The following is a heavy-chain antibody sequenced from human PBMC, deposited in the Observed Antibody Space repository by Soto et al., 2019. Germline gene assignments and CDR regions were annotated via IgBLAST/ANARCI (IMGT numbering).Heavy chain of an antibody. CDR2: ISPNSGGT. V-gene: IGHV1-2*02. CDR1: GYTFTAFY. J-gene: IGHJ4*02. D-gene: IGHD3-10*01. CDR3: AGVGEIMVPDF. Sequence: ASVKVSCKTSGYTFTAFYIHWVRQAPGQGLEWMGGISPNSGGTDYARKFPGRASKTSDTSTDTVYLEMHRLTSDDSALYYCAGVGEIMVPDFWGQGXLVTVSS.